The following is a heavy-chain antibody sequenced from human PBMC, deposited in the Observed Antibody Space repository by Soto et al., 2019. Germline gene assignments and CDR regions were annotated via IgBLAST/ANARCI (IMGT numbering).Heavy chain of an antibody. CDR2: ISHGSTTI. CDR1: GFTFSDYY. V-gene: IGHV3-11*01. Sequence: QVQLVESGGGLVKPGGSLRLSCAASGFTFSDYYMSWIRQAPGKGLEWVSYISHGSTTIYYTDSVKGRFTISRDNAMNSLYLQMNSLRAEDTAVYYCARDRAYPDAFDIWGQGTMVTVSS. J-gene: IGHJ3*02. CDR3: ARDRAYPDAFDI.